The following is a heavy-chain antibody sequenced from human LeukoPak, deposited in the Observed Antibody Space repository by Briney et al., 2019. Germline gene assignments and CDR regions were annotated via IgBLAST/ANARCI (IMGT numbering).Heavy chain of an antibody. J-gene: IGHJ4*02. Sequence: PSEALSLSCTVFGGSLSSYYWVWVRQSPGKGLEWIGLIYSSGSIKYNPSLKSRLTISLDTSNNQISLKLTSVTAADTAIYYCARQFEFWGQGTLVTVSA. CDR1: GGSLSSYY. CDR2: IYSSGSI. CDR3: ARQFEF. V-gene: IGHV4-59*08.